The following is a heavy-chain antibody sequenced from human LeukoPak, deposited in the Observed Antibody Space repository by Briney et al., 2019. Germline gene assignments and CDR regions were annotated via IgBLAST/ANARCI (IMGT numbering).Heavy chain of an antibody. CDR1: GFTFSSYA. CDR3: AKDYGDYLYGMDV. CDR2: ISWNSGSI. V-gene: IGHV3-9*01. Sequence: PGGSLRLSCAASGFTFSSYAMSWVRQAPGKGLEWVSGISWNSGSIGYADSVKGRFTISRDNAKNSLYLQMNSLRAEDTALYYCAKDYGDYLYGMDVWGQGTTVTVSS. D-gene: IGHD4-17*01. J-gene: IGHJ6*02.